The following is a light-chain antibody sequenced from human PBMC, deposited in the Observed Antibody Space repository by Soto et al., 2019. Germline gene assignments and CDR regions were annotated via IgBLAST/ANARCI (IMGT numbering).Light chain of an antibody. V-gene: IGKV3-11*01. CDR3: QQRSNWPPWT. Sequence: EIVLTQSPVYLSLSPGERATLSCRASQSISDYLAWYQQKPGKAPRLVIYDASKRATGIPARFSGSGSGTDFPPTISSPEPEDFAVYYCQQRSNWPPWTFGQGTKVDIK. CDR1: QSISDY. CDR2: DAS. J-gene: IGKJ1*01.